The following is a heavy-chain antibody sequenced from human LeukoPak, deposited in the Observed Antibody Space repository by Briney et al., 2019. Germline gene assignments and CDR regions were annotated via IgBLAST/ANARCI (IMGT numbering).Heavy chain of an antibody. CDR3: ARHPPGDYGIDY. Sequence: SETLSLTCTVSGGSISSYYWSWIRQPPGKGLEWIGYIYYSGSTNYNPFLKSRVTISVDTSKNQFSLKLSSVTAADTAVYYCARHPPGDYGIDYWGQGTLVTVSS. CDR1: GGSISSYY. CDR2: IYYSGST. D-gene: IGHD4-17*01. J-gene: IGHJ4*02. V-gene: IGHV4-59*08.